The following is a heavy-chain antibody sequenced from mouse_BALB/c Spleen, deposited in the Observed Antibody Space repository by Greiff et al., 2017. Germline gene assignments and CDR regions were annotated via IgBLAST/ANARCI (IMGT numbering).Heavy chain of an antibody. CDR3: ARNYGYGYFDD. D-gene: IGHD1-2*01. Sequence: EVKLMESGAELVKPGASVKLSCTASGFNIKDTYMHWVKQRPEQGLEWIGRIDPANGNTKYDPKFQGKATITADTSSNTAYLQLSSLTSEDTAVYYCARNYGYGYFDDWGQGTTLTVSS. CDR2: IDPANGNT. CDR1: GFNIKDTY. J-gene: IGHJ2*01. V-gene: IGHV14-3*02.